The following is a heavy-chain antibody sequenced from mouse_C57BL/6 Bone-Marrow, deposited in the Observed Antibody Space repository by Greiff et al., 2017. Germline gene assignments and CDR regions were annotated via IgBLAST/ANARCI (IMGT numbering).Heavy chain of an antibody. CDR1: GFTFSDYG. D-gene: IGHD1-1*01. V-gene: IGHV5-17*01. CDR2: ISSGSSTI. J-gene: IGHJ1*03. CDR3: ATDYYGSSYGYFDV. Sequence: EVHLVESGGGLVKPGGSLKLSCAASGFTFSDYGMHWVRQAPEKGLEWVAYISSGSSTIYYADTVKGRFTISRDNAKNTLFLQMTSLRSEDTAMYYCATDYYGSSYGYFDVWGTGTTVTVSS.